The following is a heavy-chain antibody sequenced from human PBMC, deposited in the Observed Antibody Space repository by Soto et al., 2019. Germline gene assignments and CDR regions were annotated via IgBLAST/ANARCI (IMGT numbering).Heavy chain of an antibody. Sequence: SETLSLTCTVAGVSVSSGFYYWSWIRQTPGKGLEWIGDIYYSGNTNYNPSLKSRVTMSVDTSKNQFSLKLSSVTAADTAVYYCARVGGVIWRYFDYWGQGTLVTVSS. CDR3: ARVGGVIWRYFDY. D-gene: IGHD2-8*02. CDR2: IYYSGNT. J-gene: IGHJ4*02. CDR1: GVSVSSGFYY. V-gene: IGHV4-61*01.